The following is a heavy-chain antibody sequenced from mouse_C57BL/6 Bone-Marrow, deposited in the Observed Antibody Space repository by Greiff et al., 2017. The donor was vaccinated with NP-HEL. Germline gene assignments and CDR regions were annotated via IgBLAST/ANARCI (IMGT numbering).Heavy chain of an antibody. Sequence: QVQLQQPGAELVMPGASVKLSCKASGYTFTSYWMHWVKQRPGQGLEWIGEIDPSDSYTNYNQKFKGKSTLTVDKSSSTAYMQLSSLTSEDSAVYYCARSGDYYGSSYPAWFAYWGQGTLVTVSA. D-gene: IGHD1-1*01. CDR3: ARSGDYYGSSYPAWFAY. CDR1: GYTFTSYW. V-gene: IGHV1-69*01. J-gene: IGHJ3*01. CDR2: IDPSDSYT.